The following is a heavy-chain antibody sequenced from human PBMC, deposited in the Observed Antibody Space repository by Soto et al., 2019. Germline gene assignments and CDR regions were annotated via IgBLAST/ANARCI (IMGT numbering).Heavy chain of an antibody. D-gene: IGHD3-9*01. Sequence: SETLSLTGTVSGGSISSSSYYWGWIRQPPGKGLGWIGSIYYSGSTCYNPSLKSRVTISVDTSKNQFSLKLSSVTAADTAVYYCARQKDYDILTGYYACFDYWGQGTLVTV. J-gene: IGHJ4*02. CDR2: IYYSGST. CDR3: ARQKDYDILTGYYACFDY. CDR1: GGSISSSSYY. V-gene: IGHV4-39*01.